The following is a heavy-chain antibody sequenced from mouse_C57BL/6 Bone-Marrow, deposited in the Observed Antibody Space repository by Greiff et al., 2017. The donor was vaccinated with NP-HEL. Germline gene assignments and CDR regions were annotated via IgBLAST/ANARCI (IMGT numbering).Heavy chain of an antibody. V-gene: IGHV2-9-1*01. Sequence: VKLMESGPGLVAPSQSLSITCTISWVRQPPGKGLEWLGVIWTGGGTNYNSALKSRLSISKDNSKSQVFLKMNSLQTDDTARYYCARVLLRYPPLKFDVWGTGTTVTVAS. CDR3: ARVLLRYPPLKFDV. CDR2: IWTGGGT. J-gene: IGHJ1*03. D-gene: IGHD1-1*01.